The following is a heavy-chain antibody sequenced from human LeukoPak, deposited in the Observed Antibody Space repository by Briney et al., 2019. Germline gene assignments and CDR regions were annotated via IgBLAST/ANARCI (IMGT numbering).Heavy chain of an antibody. V-gene: IGHV4-30-2*01. D-gene: IGHD2-2*01. CDR1: GGSISSGGYS. CDR3: ARGSPSSYCSSTSCPSPFDY. J-gene: IGHJ4*02. Sequence: PSETLSLTCAGSGGSISSGGYSWSWIRQPPGKGLEWIGYIYHSGSTYYNPSLKSRVTISVDRSKNQFSLKLSSVTAADTAVYYCARGSPSSYCSSTSCPSPFDYWGQGTLVTVSS. CDR2: IYHSGST.